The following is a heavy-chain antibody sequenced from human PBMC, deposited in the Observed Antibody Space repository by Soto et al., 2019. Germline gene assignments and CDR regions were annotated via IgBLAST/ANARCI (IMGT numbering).Heavy chain of an antibody. CDR1: GYTFTSYG. CDR3: ARDPVGGNWFDP. Sequence: QVQLVPSGAEVKKPGASVKVSCKASGYTFTSYGISWVRQAPGQGLEWMGWINPYNGNTNYAQKLKGRVTMTTDTSTSTAYMELRSLRSDDTAVYFCARDPVGGNWFDPWGQGTLVTVSS. J-gene: IGHJ5*02. CDR2: INPYNGNT. V-gene: IGHV1-18*01. D-gene: IGHD1-26*01.